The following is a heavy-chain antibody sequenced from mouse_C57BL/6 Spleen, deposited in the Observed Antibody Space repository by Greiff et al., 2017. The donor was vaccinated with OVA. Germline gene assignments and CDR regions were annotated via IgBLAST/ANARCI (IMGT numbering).Heavy chain of an antibody. Sequence: QVQLQQPGAELVMPGASVKLSCKASGYTFTSYWMHWVKQRPGQGLEWIGEIDPSDSYTNYNQKFKGKSTLTVDKSSSTAYMQLSSLTSEDAAVYYCARPVRDYAMDYWGQGTSVTVS. V-gene: IGHV1-69*01. D-gene: IGHD2-14*01. CDR2: IDPSDSYT. CDR1: GYTFTSYW. J-gene: IGHJ4*01. CDR3: ARPVRDYAMDY.